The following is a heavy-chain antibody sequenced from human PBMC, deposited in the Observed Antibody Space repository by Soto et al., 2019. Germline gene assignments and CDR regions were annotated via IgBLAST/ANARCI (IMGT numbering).Heavy chain of an antibody. D-gene: IGHD6-13*01. Sequence: GGSLRLSCAASGFTFSSYGMHWVRQAPGKGLEWVAVISYDGSNKYYADSVKGRFTISRDNSKNTLYLQMNSLRAEDTAVYYCAKDFERSRPYYWGPAPLVTVSS. CDR1: GFTFSSYG. CDR2: ISYDGSNK. CDR3: AKDFERSRPYY. J-gene: IGHJ4*02. V-gene: IGHV3-30*18.